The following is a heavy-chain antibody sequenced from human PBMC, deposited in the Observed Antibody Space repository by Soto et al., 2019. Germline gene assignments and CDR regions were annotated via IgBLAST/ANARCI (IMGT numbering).Heavy chain of an antibody. D-gene: IGHD3-22*01. CDR1: GFTFGDYA. V-gene: IGHV3-49*05. CDR3: TRVHYYDSSGLYYFDY. J-gene: IGHJ4*02. CDR2: IRSKAYGGTT. Sequence: NPGGSLRLSCTASGFTFGDYAMSWFRQAPGKGLEWVGFIRSKAYGGTTEYAASVKGRFTISRDDSKSIAYLQMNSLKTEDTAVYYCTRVHYYDSSGLYYFDYWGQGTLVTVSS.